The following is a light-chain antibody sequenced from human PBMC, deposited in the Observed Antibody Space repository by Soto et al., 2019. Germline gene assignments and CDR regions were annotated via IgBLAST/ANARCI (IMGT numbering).Light chain of an antibody. V-gene: IGKV1-8*01. CDR2: TAS. J-gene: IGKJ2*01. CDR3: QQYYSYPQT. CDR1: QDISTC. Sequence: AIRMTQSPSSLSASTGDRVTITCRASQDISTCLAWYQQKPGKAPKLLIYTASTLQTGVPSRFSGSGSGTDFTLTITSLQSEDFATYYWQQYYSYPQTFGQGTKLEIK.